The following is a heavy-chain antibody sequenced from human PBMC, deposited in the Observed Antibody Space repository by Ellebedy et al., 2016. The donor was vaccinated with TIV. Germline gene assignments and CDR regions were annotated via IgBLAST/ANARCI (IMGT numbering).Heavy chain of an antibody. J-gene: IGHJ4*02. D-gene: IGHD2-2*01. Sequence: GESLKISCAASEFAFETDWMTWVRQAPGKGLEWVANINQEGSDKSYVDPVKGRFTIFRDNAKSSLYLQMNSLRAEDTAVYYCARGGATSSRYWRNWGQGALVTVSS. CDR1: EFAFETDW. CDR2: INQEGSDK. V-gene: IGHV3-7*01. CDR3: ARGGATSSRYWRN.